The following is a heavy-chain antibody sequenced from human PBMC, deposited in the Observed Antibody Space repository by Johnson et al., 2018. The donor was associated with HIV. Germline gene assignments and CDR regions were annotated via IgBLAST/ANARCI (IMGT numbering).Heavy chain of an antibody. J-gene: IGHJ3*02. CDR3: ASIQGGI. CDR1: GFTFSSYG. V-gene: IGHV3-NL1*01. CDR2: IYSGGST. D-gene: IGHD2-2*02. Sequence: QVQLVESGGGVVQPGRSLRLSCAASGFTFSSYGMHWVRQAPGKGLEWVAVIYSGGSTYYADSVKGRFTISRDNSKNKLYLQMNSLRAEDTAVYYCASIQGGIWGQGTMVTVSS.